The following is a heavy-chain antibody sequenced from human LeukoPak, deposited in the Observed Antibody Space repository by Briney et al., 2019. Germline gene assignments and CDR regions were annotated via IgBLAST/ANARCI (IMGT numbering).Heavy chain of an antibody. V-gene: IGHV3-21*04. CDR2: ITSSTNYI. CDR3: ARDTNYYDSSGYYSGSDFDY. D-gene: IGHD3-22*01. CDR1: GFTFSSYS. J-gene: IGHJ4*02. Sequence: GGSLRLSCAASGFTFSSYSMNWVRQAPGKGLEWVSSITSSTNYIYYADSVKGRFAISRDDAKNTLYLQMNSLRAEDTAVYYCARDTNYYDSSGYYSGSDFDYWGQGTLVTVSS.